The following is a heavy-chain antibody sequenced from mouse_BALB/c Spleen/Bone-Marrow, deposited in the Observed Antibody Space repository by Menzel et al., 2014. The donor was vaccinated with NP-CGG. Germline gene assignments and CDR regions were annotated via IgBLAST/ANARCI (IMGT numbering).Heavy chain of an antibody. D-gene: IGHD3-1*01. J-gene: IGHJ2*02. CDR2: KSYDGSN. V-gene: IGHV3-6*02. CDR3: ARDRGHYFDY. CDR1: GYSITSGYY. Sequence: EVQLVESGPGLVKPSQSLSLTCSVTGYSITSGYYWNWIRQFPGNKLEWMGYKSYDGSNNYNPSLKNRMSITRDTSKNQFFLKLNSVTTEDTGTYYCARDRGHYFDYWGQGTSRTVSS.